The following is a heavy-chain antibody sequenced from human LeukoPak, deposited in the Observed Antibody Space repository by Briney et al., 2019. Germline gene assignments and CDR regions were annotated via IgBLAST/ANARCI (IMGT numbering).Heavy chain of an antibody. CDR3: ARSYCAGDCWFDY. D-gene: IGHD2-21*02. V-gene: IGHV1-2*02. Sequence: ASVKVSCKASGYTFTSYYMHWVRQAPGQGLEWMGWINPNSGGTNYAQKFQGRVTMTRDTSISTAYMELSRLRSDDTAVYYCARSYCAGDCWFDYWGQGTLVTVSS. CDR1: GYTFTSYY. J-gene: IGHJ4*02. CDR2: INPNSGGT.